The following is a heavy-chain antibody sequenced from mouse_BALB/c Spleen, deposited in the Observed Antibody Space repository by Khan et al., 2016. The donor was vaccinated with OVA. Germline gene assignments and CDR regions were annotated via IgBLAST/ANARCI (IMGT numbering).Heavy chain of an antibody. CDR1: GFTFSDYG. CDR3: ARGYRWFTY. V-gene: IGHV5-15*02. J-gene: IGHJ3*01. CDR2: ISNLAYSI. Sequence: EVELVESGGGLVQPGGSRKLSCAASGFTFSDYGMAWVRQAPGKGPEWVAFISNLAYSIYYADTVTGRFTISRENAKNTLYLEMSSLRSEDTAMYYCARGYRWFTYWGQGTLVTVSA. D-gene: IGHD2-14*01.